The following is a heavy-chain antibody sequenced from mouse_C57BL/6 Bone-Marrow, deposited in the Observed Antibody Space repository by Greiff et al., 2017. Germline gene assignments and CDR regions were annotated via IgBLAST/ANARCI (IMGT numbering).Heavy chain of an antibody. D-gene: IGHD2-3*01. Sequence: QVQLQQSGAELARPGASVKLSCKASGYTFTSYGISWVKQRTGQGLEWIGEIYPRSGNTYYNEKFKGKATLTADKSSSTAYMELRSLTSEDSAVYFCASYDGYFYYFDYWGQGTTRTVSS. CDR2: IYPRSGNT. CDR1: GYTFTSYG. J-gene: IGHJ2*01. V-gene: IGHV1-81*01. CDR3: ASYDGYFYYFDY.